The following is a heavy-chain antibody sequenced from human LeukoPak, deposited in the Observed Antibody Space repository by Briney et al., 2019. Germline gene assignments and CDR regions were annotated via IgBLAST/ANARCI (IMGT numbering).Heavy chain of an antibody. D-gene: IGHD2-2*01. Sequence: GGSLRLSCAASGFTFSSYSMNWVRQAPGKGLKWVSSISSSSSYIYYADSVKGRFTISRDNAKNSLYLQMNSLRAEDTAVYYCARAKDYCSSTSCYDAFDIWGQGTMVTVSS. CDR1: GFTFSSYS. CDR3: ARAKDYCSSTSCYDAFDI. V-gene: IGHV3-21*01. CDR2: ISSSSSYI. J-gene: IGHJ3*02.